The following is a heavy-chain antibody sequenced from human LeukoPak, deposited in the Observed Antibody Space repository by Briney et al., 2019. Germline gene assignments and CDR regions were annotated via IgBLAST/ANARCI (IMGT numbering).Heavy chain of an antibody. V-gene: IGHV3-23*01. D-gene: IGHD4-17*01. CDR2: ITGTHYTT. Sequence: GGSLRLSCAASGFTFSTFAMTWVRQAPGKGQEWVSSITGTHYTTYNTDSVKGRFTISRDNSKNTLYLQMNSLRADDTAVYYCTKDPNGDYVGAFDPWGQGTLVTVSS. CDR1: GFTFSTFA. J-gene: IGHJ5*02. CDR3: TKDPNGDYVGAFDP.